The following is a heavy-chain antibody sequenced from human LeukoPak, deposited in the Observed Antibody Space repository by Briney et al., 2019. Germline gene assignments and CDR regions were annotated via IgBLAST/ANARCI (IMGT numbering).Heavy chain of an antibody. J-gene: IGHJ2*01. Sequence: SETLSLTCAVYGGSFSGYYWSWIRQPPGKGLEWIGEINHSGSTNYNPSLKSRISISVDTSKNQFSLKLSSVTAADTAVYYCAREDYYGSGSPWYFDLWGRGTLVTVSS. CDR2: INHSGST. V-gene: IGHV4-34*01. CDR3: AREDYYGSGSPWYFDL. CDR1: GGSFSGYY. D-gene: IGHD3-10*01.